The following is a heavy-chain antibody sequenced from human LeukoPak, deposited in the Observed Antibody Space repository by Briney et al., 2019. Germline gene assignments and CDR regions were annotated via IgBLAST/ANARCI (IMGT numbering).Heavy chain of an antibody. Sequence: PGGSLRLSCAASGFTFSSYSMNWVRQAPGKGLEWVSSISSSSSYIYYADSVKGRFTISRDNSKNTLYLQMNSLRAEDTAVYYCAKDNRDLGYCSGGSCYSPTFFDYWGQGTLVTVSS. CDR3: AKDNRDLGYCSGGSCYSPTFFDY. CDR2: ISSSSSYI. D-gene: IGHD2-15*01. CDR1: GFTFSSYS. V-gene: IGHV3-21*04. J-gene: IGHJ4*02.